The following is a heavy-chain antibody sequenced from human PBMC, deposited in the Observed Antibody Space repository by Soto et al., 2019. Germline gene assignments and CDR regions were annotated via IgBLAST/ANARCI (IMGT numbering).Heavy chain of an antibody. J-gene: IGHJ4*02. Sequence: AASVKVSCKVSGYTLTELSMHWVRQAPGKGLEWMGGFDPEDGETIYAQKFQGRVTMTEDTSTDTAYMELSSLRSEDTAVYYCATQLRFLEWSQVYWGQGTLVTVSS. V-gene: IGHV1-24*01. CDR3: ATQLRFLEWSQVY. D-gene: IGHD3-3*01. CDR1: GYTLTELS. CDR2: FDPEDGET.